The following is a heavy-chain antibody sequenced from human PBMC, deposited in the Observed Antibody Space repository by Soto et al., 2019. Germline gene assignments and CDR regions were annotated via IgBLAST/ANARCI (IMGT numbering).Heavy chain of an antibody. V-gene: IGHV1-18*01. Sequence: ASVKVSCKASGYTFTIYCISWVRQAPGQGLEWMGWISAYNGNTNYAQKLQGRVTMTTDTSTSTAYMELRSLRSDDTAVYYCARVKGYCSGGSCLPQNWFDPWGQGTLVTVSS. J-gene: IGHJ5*02. CDR2: ISAYNGNT. CDR1: GYTFTIYC. D-gene: IGHD2-15*01. CDR3: ARVKGYCSGGSCLPQNWFDP.